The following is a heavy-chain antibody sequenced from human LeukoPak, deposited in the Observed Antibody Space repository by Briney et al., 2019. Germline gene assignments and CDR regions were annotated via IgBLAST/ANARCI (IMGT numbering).Heavy chain of an antibody. CDR1: GFTFSSYAM. J-gene: IGHJ5*02. CDR3: SRLYGDYGWFDP. V-gene: IGHV4-4*02. D-gene: IGHD4-17*01. CDR2: IYHTGSS. Sequence: GSLRLSCAASGFTFSSYAMSWVRQPPGKGLEWIGEIYHTGSSNYNPSLKSRVTISVDKSKNQFSLRLSSVTAADTAVYYCSRLYGDYGWFDPWGQGTLVTVSS.